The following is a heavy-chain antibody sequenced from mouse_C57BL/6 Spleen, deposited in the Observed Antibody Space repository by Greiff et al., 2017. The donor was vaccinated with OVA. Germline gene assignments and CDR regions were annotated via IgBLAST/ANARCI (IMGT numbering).Heavy chain of an antibody. J-gene: IGHJ4*01. CDR1: GFSFNTYA. D-gene: IGHD4-1*01. CDR2: IRSKSNNYAT. Sequence: EVQLQESGGGLVQPKGSLKLSCAASGFSFNTYAMNWVRQAPGKGLEWVARIRSKSNNYATYYADSVKDRFTISRDDSESMLYLQMNNLKTEDTAMYYCVRPFNWDDYAMDYWGQGTSVTVSS. CDR3: VRPFNWDDYAMDY. V-gene: IGHV10-1*01.